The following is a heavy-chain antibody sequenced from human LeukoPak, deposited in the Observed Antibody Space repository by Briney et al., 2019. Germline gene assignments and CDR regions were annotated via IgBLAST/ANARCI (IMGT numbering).Heavy chain of an antibody. V-gene: IGHV1-2*02. CDR3: AGDFFGQWLVQNLNWFDP. Sequence: ASVKVSCKASGYTFTGYYMHWVRQAPGQGLEWMGWINPNSGGTNYAQKFQGRVTMTRDTSISTAYMELSRLRSDDTAVYYCAGDFFGQWLVQNLNWFDPWGQGTLVTVSS. J-gene: IGHJ5*02. CDR2: INPNSGGT. D-gene: IGHD6-19*01. CDR1: GYTFTGYY.